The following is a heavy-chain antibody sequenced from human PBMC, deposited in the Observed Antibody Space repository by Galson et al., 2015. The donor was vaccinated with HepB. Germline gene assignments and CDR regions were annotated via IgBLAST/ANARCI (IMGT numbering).Heavy chain of an antibody. D-gene: IGHD1-26*01. Sequence: LRLSCAASGFTFSSYGMHWVRQAPGKGLEWVAVISYDGSNKYYADSVKGRFTISRDNSKNTLYLQMNSLRAEDTAVYYCAKDLGAGGSYVNWFDPWGQGTLVTVSS. CDR1: GFTFSSYG. J-gene: IGHJ5*02. V-gene: IGHV3-30*18. CDR3: AKDLGAGGSYVNWFDP. CDR2: ISYDGSNK.